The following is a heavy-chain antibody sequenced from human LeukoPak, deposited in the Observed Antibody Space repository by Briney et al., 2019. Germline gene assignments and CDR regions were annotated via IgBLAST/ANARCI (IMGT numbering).Heavy chain of an antibody. Sequence: GGSLRLSCADSGFTFSRYWMHWVRQPPGRGLVWVSRLNEEGSITNYADSVKGRFTVSRDNAKHTVYLEVNSLRVEDTAVYYCARDMTGNEDYWGQGIPVTVSS. V-gene: IGHV3-74*01. J-gene: IGHJ4*02. D-gene: IGHD1-14*01. CDR1: GFTFSRYW. CDR2: LNEEGSIT. CDR3: ARDMTGNEDY.